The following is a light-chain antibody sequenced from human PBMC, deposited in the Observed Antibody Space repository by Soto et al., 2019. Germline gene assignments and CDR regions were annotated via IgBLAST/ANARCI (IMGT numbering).Light chain of an antibody. J-gene: IGLJ1*01. CDR2: EVN. CDR3: SLYTSISTYV. V-gene: IGLV2-14*01. Sequence: QSVLTQPASVSGSPGQSITISCAGTRSDIGLYNYVSWYHQPPGEAPKLLIYEVNNRPSGVPDRFSGSTSGNTASLTISGLQAEDEADYYCSLYTSISTYVFGTGTKGTVL. CDR1: RSDIGLYNY.